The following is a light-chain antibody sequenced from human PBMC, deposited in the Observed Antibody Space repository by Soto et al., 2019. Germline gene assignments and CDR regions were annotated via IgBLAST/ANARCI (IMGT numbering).Light chain of an antibody. CDR2: DES. J-gene: IGKJ5*01. CDR1: LSVSVY. CDR3: QQYGSSPIT. V-gene: IGKV3-11*01. Sequence: VLLTQYPTTLSFSPGESATLSWRTSLSVSVYLDWYQQKPGQAPRLLISDESNRATGIPARFSGSGSGTDLTLTISRLEPEDFAVYYCQQYGSSPITXGQGTRLEI.